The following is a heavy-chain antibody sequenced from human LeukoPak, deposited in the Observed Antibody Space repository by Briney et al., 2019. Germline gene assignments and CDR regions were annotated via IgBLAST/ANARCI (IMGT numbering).Heavy chain of an antibody. CDR2: IYTSGNT. CDR1: GGSISSGGYY. V-gene: IGHV4-61*02. Sequence: SQTLSLTCTVSGGSISSGGYYWSWIRQPAGKGLEWIGRIYTSGNTNYNPSLKSRVTISVDTSKNQFSLKLSSVTAADTAVYYCARVSWFPGTSYYYMDVWGKGTTVTVSS. CDR3: ARVSWFPGTSYYYMDV. J-gene: IGHJ6*03. D-gene: IGHD1-1*01.